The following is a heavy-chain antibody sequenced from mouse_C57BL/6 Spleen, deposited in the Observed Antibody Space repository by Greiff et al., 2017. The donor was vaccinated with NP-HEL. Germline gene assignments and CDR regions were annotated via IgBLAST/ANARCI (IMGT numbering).Heavy chain of an antibody. J-gene: IGHJ2*01. CDR1: GYTFTDYN. CDR2: INPNNGGT. V-gene: IGHV1-18*01. CDR3: ARSDYYGTRGRYYFDY. Sequence: EVKLVESGPELVKPGASVKIPCKASGYTFTDYNMDWVKQSHGKSLEWIGDINPNNGGTIYNQKFKGKATLTVDKSSSTAYMELRSLTSEDTAVYYCARSDYYGTRGRYYFDYWGQGTTLTVSS. D-gene: IGHD1-1*01.